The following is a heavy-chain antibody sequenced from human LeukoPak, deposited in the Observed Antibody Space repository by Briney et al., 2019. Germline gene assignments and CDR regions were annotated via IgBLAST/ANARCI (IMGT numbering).Heavy chain of an antibody. CDR1: GFTFSSYG. J-gene: IGHJ4*02. CDR2: ISYDGNNR. V-gene: IGHV3-30*18. Sequence: GGSLRLSCAASGFTFSSYGMHWVRQAPGKGLEWVAVISYDGNNRYSADSVKGRFTISRDNSKNTLYLQMNSLRAEDTAVYYCAKDQDIAAADYYFDYWGQGTLVTVSS. CDR3: AKDQDIAAADYYFDY. D-gene: IGHD6-13*01.